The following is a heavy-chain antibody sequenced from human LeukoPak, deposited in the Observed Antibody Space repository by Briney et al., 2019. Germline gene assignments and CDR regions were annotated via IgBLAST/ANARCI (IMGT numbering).Heavy chain of an antibody. D-gene: IGHD5-24*01. J-gene: IGHJ4*02. V-gene: IGHV3-23*01. Sequence: GGSLRLSCAASGFTFSSYAMSWVRQAPGKGLEWVSAISGSGGSTYYADCVKGRFTISRDNSKNTLYLQMNSLRAEDTAVYYCAKGVERATIYFDYFDYWGQGTLVTVSS. CDR2: ISGSGGST. CDR3: AKGVERATIYFDYFDY. CDR1: GFTFSSYA.